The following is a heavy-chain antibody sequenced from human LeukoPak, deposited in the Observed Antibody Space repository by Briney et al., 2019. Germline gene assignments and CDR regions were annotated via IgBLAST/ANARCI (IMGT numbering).Heavy chain of an antibody. CDR3: ASSSWYGGGNWFDP. CDR2: IYYSGST. J-gene: IGHJ5*02. V-gene: IGHV4-59*08. CDR1: GGSISSYY. Sequence: SETLSLTCTVSGGSISSYYWSWIRQPPGKGLEWIGYIYYSGSTNYNPSLKSRVTISVDTSKNQFSLKLSSVTAADTAVYYCASSSWYGGGNWFDPWGQGTLVTVSS. D-gene: IGHD6-13*01.